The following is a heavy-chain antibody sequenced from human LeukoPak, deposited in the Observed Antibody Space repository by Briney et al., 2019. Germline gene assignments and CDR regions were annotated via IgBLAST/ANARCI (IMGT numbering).Heavy chain of an antibody. J-gene: IGHJ5*02. CDR2: IYSGGST. D-gene: IGHD3-22*01. CDR3: ARDRGYYDSSGPPGEFWFDP. Sequence: GGSLRLSCAASGFTVSSNYMSWVRQAPGKGLEWVSVIYSGGSTYYADSVKGRFTISRDNSKNTLYLQMNSLRAEDTAVYYCARDRGYYDSSGPPGEFWFDPWGQGTLVTVSS. V-gene: IGHV3-66*01. CDR1: GFTVSSNY.